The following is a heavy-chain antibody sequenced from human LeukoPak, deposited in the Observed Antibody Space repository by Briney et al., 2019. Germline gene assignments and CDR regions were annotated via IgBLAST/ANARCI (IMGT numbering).Heavy chain of an antibody. D-gene: IGHD6-13*01. J-gene: IGHJ4*02. CDR1: GYTFTGYY. CDR2: INPNSGGT. V-gene: IGHV1-2*02. CDR3: ARSRFPYSSSWYLGY. Sequence: ASVKVSCKASGYTFTGYYMHWVRQAPGQGLEWMGWINPNSGGTNYAQKFQGRVTMTRDTSISTAYMELSRLRSDDTDVYYCARSRFPYSSSWYLGYWGQGTLVTVSS.